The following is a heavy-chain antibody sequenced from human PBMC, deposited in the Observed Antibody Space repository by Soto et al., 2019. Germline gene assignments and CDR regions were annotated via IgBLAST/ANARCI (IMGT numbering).Heavy chain of an antibody. D-gene: IGHD3-9*01. Sequence: PGGSLRLSCAASGFTSSNYAMSWVRQAPGKGLEWVSTISGSGDSTYYADSVKGRFTISRDNSRNTLYLQMNSLRAEDTAVSYCAKALQYFDPLFLPWTPIDVWGQGTTVTVSS. J-gene: IGHJ6*02. CDR3: AKALQYFDPLFLPWTPIDV. CDR2: ISGSGDST. V-gene: IGHV3-23*01. CDR1: GFTSSNYA.